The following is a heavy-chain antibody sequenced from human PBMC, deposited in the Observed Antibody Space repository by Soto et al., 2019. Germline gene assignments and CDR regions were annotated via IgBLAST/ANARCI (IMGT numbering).Heavy chain of an antibody. CDR1: GFTFSSYA. V-gene: IGHV3-30-3*01. D-gene: IGHD6-13*01. Sequence: PGGSLRLSCAASGFTFSSYAMHWVRQAPGKGLEWVAVISYDGSNKYYADSVKGRFTISRDNSKNTLYLQMNSLRAEDTAVYYCARDSSTAAPYYYYDGMDVWGQGTTVTVSS. CDR3: ARDSSTAAPYYYYDGMDV. J-gene: IGHJ6*02. CDR2: ISYDGSNK.